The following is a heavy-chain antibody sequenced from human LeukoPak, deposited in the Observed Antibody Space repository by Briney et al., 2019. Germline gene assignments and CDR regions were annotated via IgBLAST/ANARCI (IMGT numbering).Heavy chain of an antibody. CDR1: GGAISSSSYY. V-gene: IGHV4-39*07. Sequence: SETLSLTCTVSGGAISSSSYYWGWIRQPPGKGLEWIGSIYYSGSTYYNPSLKRRVTISVDTSKNQFSLKPSAVTAADTAVYYCARDNEVAVAGDRPIIWFDPWGQGTLVTVSS. J-gene: IGHJ5*02. CDR3: ARDNEVAVAGDRPIIWFDP. D-gene: IGHD6-19*01. CDR2: IYYSGST.